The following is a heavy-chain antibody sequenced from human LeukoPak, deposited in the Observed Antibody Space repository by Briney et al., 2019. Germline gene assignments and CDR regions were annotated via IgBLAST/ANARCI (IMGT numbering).Heavy chain of an antibody. J-gene: IGHJ6*03. CDR3: ARSGGVVVPAEGPQCHYYYSYYMDV. D-gene: IGHD2-2*01. CDR2: ISSSSSTM. Sequence: GGSLRLSCAASGFTFSTYNMHWVRQAPGKGLEWVSYISSSSSTMYYADSVKGRFTISRDNAKSSLYLQMNSLRAEDTAVYYCARSGGVVVPAEGPQCHYYYSYYMDVWGKGTTVTVSS. V-gene: IGHV3-48*01. CDR1: GFTFSTYN.